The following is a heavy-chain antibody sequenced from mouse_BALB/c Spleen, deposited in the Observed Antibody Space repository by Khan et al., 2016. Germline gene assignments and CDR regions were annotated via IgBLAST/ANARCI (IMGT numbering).Heavy chain of an antibody. CDR2: FSSGGTYT. V-gene: IGHV5-9-3*01. CDR1: GFSFSTYA. J-gene: IGHJ3*01. Sequence: EVALVESGGDSVKPGGSLKLSCAASGFSFSTYAMSWVRQTPEKRLEWVATFSSGGTYTSYPDSVKGRLTISRDYPMRTLYLQMSSLRSVVPAMYCCLRHHYDPTWFAYWGQGTLVTVSA. D-gene: IGHD2-4*01. CDR3: LRHHYDPTWFAY.